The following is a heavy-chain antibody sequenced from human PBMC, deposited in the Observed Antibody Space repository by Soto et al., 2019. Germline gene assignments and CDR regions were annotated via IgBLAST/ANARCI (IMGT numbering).Heavy chain of an antibody. Sequence: PSETLSLTCTVSGGSISSSSYYWGWIRQPPGKGLEWIGSIYYSGSTYYNPSLKGRVTISVNTSKNQFSLKLSSVTAADTAVYYCARYAWDTAMVMDFDYFCQGTLVTVSA. J-gene: IGHJ4*02. D-gene: IGHD5-18*01. CDR3: ARYAWDTAMVMDFDY. CDR2: IYYSGST. V-gene: IGHV4-39*01. CDR1: GGSISSSSYY.